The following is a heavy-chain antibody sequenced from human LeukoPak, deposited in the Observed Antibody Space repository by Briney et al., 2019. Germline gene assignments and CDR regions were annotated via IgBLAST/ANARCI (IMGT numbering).Heavy chain of an antibody. CDR3: ANWGCAGGSCYPFAY. Sequence: GGSLRLSCAASGFTFSSYGMHWVRQAPGKGLEWVSFIRYDGSNKYYADSVKGRFTISRDNSKNTLYLQMNSLRAEDTAVYYCANWGCAGGSCYPFAYWGQGTLVTVSS. CDR1: GFTFSSYG. V-gene: IGHV3-30*02. CDR2: IRYDGSNK. D-gene: IGHD2-15*01. J-gene: IGHJ4*02.